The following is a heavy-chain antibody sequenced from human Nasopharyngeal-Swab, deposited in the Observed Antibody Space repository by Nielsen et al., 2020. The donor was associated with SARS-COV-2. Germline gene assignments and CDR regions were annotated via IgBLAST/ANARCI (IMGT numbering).Heavy chain of an antibody. J-gene: IGHJ6*03. V-gene: IGHV4-34*01. D-gene: IGHD2-15*01. CDR3: ARERGYCSGRGCYSARNYYYYMDV. CDR2: ITHSGRT. Sequence: MRRPPGEGLEWSGEITHSGRTNDHASLKSRVTISGDTSKNQFSLRLSSVTAADTAVYYCARERGYCSGRGCYSARNYYYYMDVWGKGTTVTVSS.